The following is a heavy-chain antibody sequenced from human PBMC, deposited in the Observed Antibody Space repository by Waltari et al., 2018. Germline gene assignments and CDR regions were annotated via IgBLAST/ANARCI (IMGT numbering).Heavy chain of an antibody. CDR3: ARDSALLFFDWLSQALDY. Sequence: EVHLVESGGGLVQPGGSLRLSCAASGVTVSVDGMRGVGQAPGEGLEWVSIISASGGGRYFAESVKGRFTISRDSSKNTLYLQMNSLRAEDTALYYCARDSALLFFDWLSQALDYWGQGTLVTVSS. J-gene: IGHJ4*02. V-gene: IGHV3-23*04. CDR2: ISASGGGR. CDR1: GVTVSVDG. D-gene: IGHD3-9*01.